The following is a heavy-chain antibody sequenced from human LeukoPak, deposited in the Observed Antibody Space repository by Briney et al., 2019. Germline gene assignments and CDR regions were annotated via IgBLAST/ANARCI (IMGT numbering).Heavy chain of an antibody. CDR2: ISGSGGST. CDR3: ANGYDYGDPHDY. J-gene: IGHJ4*02. D-gene: IGHD4-17*01. V-gene: IGHV3-23*01. Sequence: GGSLRLSYAASGFTFSIYAMSWVRQAPGKGLEWVSAISGSGGSTYYADSVKGRFTISRDNSKNTLYLQMNSLRAEDTAVYYCANGYDYGDPHDYWGQGTLVTVSS. CDR1: GFTFSIYA.